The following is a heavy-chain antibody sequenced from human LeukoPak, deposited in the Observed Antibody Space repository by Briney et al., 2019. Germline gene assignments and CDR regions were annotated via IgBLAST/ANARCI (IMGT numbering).Heavy chain of an antibody. D-gene: IGHD3-10*01. CDR2: IKQDGSEK. V-gene: IGHV3-7*01. J-gene: IGHJ5*02. CDR3: ARDSLRFGEPETLNH. Sequence: GGSLRLSCAASGFTFSSYWMSWVRQAPGKGLEWVANIKQDGSEKYYVDSVKGRFTISRDNARNSLYLQMNSLRAEDTAVYYCARDSLRFGEPETLNHWGQGTLVTVSS. CDR1: GFTFSSYW.